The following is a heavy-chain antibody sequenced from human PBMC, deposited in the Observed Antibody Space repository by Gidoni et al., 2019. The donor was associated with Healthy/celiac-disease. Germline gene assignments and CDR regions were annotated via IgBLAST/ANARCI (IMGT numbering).Heavy chain of an antibody. V-gene: IGHV3-30*18. J-gene: IGHJ4*02. Sequence: QVQLVESGGGVVQPGRSLRLSCAASGFTFSSYGMHWVRQAPGKGLEWVAVISYDGSNKYYADSVKGRFTISRDNSKNTLYLQMNSLRAEDTAVYYCAKEGALEGGFDYWGQGTLVTVSS. CDR1: GFTFSSYG. D-gene: IGHD3-3*01. CDR2: ISYDGSNK. CDR3: AKEGALEGGFDY.